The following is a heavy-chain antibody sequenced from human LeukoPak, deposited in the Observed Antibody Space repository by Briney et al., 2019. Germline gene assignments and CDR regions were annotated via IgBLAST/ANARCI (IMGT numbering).Heavy chain of an antibody. Sequence: ASVKVSCKASGYTFTDYFMNWVRQAPGQGLEWMGWINPKSGGTVYAQKFQGRVTMTRDTSSSTAYMELSRLRFDDTVVYYCARGPRITIFGVVMANDAFDIWGQGSMVTVSS. V-gene: IGHV1-2*02. D-gene: IGHD3-3*01. CDR1: GYTFTDYF. J-gene: IGHJ3*02. CDR2: INPKSGGT. CDR3: ARGPRITIFGVVMANDAFDI.